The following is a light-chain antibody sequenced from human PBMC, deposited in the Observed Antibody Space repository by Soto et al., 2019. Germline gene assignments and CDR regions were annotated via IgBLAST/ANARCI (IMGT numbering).Light chain of an antibody. CDR2: EVS. CDR1: SSDVGAYNY. Sequence: QSALTQPPSASGSPGQSVTISCTGTSSDVGAYNYVSWFQQHPGKAPKLMIYEVSKRPSGVPDRFSGSKSGNTASLTVSGLQAEDEADYYCSSYTGSNDFPVVFGGGTKLTVL. V-gene: IGLV2-8*01. CDR3: SSYTGSNDFPVV. J-gene: IGLJ2*01.